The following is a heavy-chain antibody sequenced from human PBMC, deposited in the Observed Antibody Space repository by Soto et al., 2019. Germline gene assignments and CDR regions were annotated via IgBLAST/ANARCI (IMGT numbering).Heavy chain of an antibody. V-gene: IGHV1-69*12. J-gene: IGHJ5*02. CDR2: IIPIFGTA. CDR1: GGTFSSYA. D-gene: IGHD3-10*01. CDR3: ARGIRGLDNLFDP. Sequence: QVQLVQSGAEVKKPGSSVKVSCKASGGTFSSYAISWVRQAPGQGLEWMGGIIPIFGTANYAQKFQGRVTITADESTNTAYMELRSRRSEHTAVYYCARGIRGLDNLFDPWGQGTPVTVSS.